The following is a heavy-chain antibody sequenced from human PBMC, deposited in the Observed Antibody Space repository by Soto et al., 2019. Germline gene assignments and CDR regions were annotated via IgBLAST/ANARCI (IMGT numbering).Heavy chain of an antibody. J-gene: IGHJ6*02. CDR3: ARDYYDSSGYYGPDYYYGMDV. CDR2: IDWDDDK. Sequence: SGPTLVNPTQTLTLTCTFSGFSLSTSGMCVSWIRQPPGKALEWLARIDWDDDKYYSTSLKTRLTISKDTSKNQVVLTMTNMDPVDTATYYCARDYYDSSGYYGPDYYYGMDVWGQGTTVTVSS. CDR1: GFSLSTSGMC. V-gene: IGHV2-70*11. D-gene: IGHD3-22*01.